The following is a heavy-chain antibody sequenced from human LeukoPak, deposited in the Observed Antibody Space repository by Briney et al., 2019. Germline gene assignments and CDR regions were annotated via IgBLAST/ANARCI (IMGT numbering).Heavy chain of an antibody. CDR3: ARGYCSSTSCYFYFDY. CDR2: IYTSGST. D-gene: IGHD2-2*01. J-gene: IGHJ4*02. V-gene: IGHV4-4*07. CDR1: GGSISSYY. Sequence: SETLSLTCTVSGGSISSYYWSWIRQPAGKGLEWIGRIYTSGSTNYNPSLKSQVTMSVDTSKNQFSLKLSSVTAADTAVYYCARGYCSSTSCYFYFDYWGQGTLVTVSS.